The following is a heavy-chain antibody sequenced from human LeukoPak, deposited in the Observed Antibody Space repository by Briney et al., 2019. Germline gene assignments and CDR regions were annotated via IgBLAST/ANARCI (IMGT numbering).Heavy chain of an antibody. V-gene: IGHV1-18*01. Sequence: ASVKVSCKASGYTFTSYGISWVRQAPGQGLEWMGWISAYNGNTNYAQQLQGRVTMTTDTSTSTVYMELRSLRSDDTAVYYCARGVCGGDCYSSTDYYYYYMDVWGKGTTVTVSS. CDR1: GYTFTSYG. D-gene: IGHD2-21*01. J-gene: IGHJ6*03. CDR3: ARGVCGGDCYSSTDYYYYYMDV. CDR2: ISAYNGNT.